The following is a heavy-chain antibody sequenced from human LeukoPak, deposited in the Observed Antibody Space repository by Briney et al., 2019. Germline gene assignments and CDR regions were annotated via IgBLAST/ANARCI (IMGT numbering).Heavy chain of an antibody. Sequence: SETLSLTCTVSGDSISSYYWSWIRQPPGKGLEWIGYIYYSGSTNYNPSLKSRVTISVDTSKNQFSLTLTSVTAADTAVYYCARSNYYASGGYCNDFWGQGTLVTVSS. V-gene: IGHV4-59*01. CDR1: GDSISSYY. CDR2: IYYSGST. J-gene: IGHJ4*02. D-gene: IGHD3-10*01. CDR3: ARSNYYASGGYCNDF.